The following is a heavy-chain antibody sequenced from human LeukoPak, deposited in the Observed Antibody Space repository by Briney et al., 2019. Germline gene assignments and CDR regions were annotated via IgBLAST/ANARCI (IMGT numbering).Heavy chain of an antibody. CDR3: ARDPYSSTWSYGMDV. CDR2: IKQDGGEK. CDR1: GFTFSNYW. D-gene: IGHD6-6*01. V-gene: IGHV3-7*05. J-gene: IGHJ6*02. Sequence: GGSLRLSCAASGFTFSNYWMSWVRQAPGKGLEWVANIKQDGGEKVYVDSVKGRFIVSRDNTKNSLFPQMNTLRVEDTAVYYCARDPYSSTWSYGMDVWGQGTTVTVSS.